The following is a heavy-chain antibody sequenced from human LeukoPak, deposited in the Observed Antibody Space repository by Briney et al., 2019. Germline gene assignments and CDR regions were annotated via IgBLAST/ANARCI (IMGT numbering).Heavy chain of an antibody. CDR3: ASGSLGDGYGVGDYYQYMDV. V-gene: IGHV1-69*05. CDR1: GGTFNSYA. CDR2: IMPLFGTA. D-gene: IGHD5-24*01. Sequence: GASVKVSCKASGGTFNSYAISWVRQAPGQGLEWMGEIMPLFGTANYAQEFQGRVTFTTDESASTAYMEVSSLRSEDTAVYYCASGSLGDGYGVGDYYQYMDVWGKRTTVTVSS. J-gene: IGHJ6*03.